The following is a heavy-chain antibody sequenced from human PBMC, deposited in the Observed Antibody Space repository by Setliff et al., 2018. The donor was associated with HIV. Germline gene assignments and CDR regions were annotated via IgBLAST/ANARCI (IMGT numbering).Heavy chain of an antibody. CDR3: ARDPVSDNSATPYYFDY. CDR1: GYSFTSYG. J-gene: IGHJ4*02. Sequence: SVKVSCKASGYSFTSYGISWVRQAPGQGLEWMGGIIPIFGTANYEQRFQGRVTITADETTSTAYMERSSLRSEDTAVYFCARDPVSDNSATPYYFDYWGQGTLVTVSS. CDR2: IIPIFGTA. V-gene: IGHV1-69*13. D-gene: IGHD2-21*01.